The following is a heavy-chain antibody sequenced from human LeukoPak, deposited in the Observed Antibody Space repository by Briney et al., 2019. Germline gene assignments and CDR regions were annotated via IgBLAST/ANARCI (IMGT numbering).Heavy chain of an antibody. Sequence: PSETLSLTCAVYGGSFSGYYSSWIRQPPGKGLEWIGEINHSGSTNYNPSLKSRVTISVDTSKNQFSLKLSSVTAADTAVYYCSVDTAMVRSFDYWGQGTLVTVSS. J-gene: IGHJ4*02. CDR3: SVDTAMVRSFDY. CDR1: GGSFSGYY. CDR2: INHSGST. D-gene: IGHD5-18*01. V-gene: IGHV4-34*01.